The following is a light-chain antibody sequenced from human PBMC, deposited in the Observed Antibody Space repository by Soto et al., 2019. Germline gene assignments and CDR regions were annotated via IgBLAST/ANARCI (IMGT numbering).Light chain of an antibody. CDR2: GAS. Sequence: EIVMTQSPATLSVSPGERATLSCRASQSVSSNLDWYQQKPGQAPRLLIYGASTRATGIPARFSGSGSGTEFPLTISSLQSEDFAVYYCQQYNNWPVTFGQGTKLESK. J-gene: IGKJ2*01. CDR3: QQYNNWPVT. V-gene: IGKV3-15*01. CDR1: QSVSSN.